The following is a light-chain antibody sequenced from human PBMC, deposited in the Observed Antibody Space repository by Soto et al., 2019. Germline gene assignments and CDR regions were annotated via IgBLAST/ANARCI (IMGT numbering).Light chain of an antibody. CDR2: VAS. Sequence: DIQMTQSPSSLSASVGDRVTVTCRASQNIDTYLNWYQQKPGQAPKLLIYVASTLQSGVPSRFSGSGSGTHSTLTISSLQPEDFATYFCQQNQNIPPTFGQGTRVEVQ. CDR3: QQNQNIPPT. V-gene: IGKV1-39*01. J-gene: IGKJ1*01. CDR1: QNIDTY.